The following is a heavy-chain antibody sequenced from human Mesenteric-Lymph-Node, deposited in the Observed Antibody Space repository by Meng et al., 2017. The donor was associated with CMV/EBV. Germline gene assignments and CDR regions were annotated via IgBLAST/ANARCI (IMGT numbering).Heavy chain of an antibody. CDR3: AAVVPAAGRGMDV. V-gene: IGHV3-23*01. D-gene: IGHD2-2*01. CDR1: GVTLSDYA. CDR2: ISGSGGST. J-gene: IGHJ6*02. Sequence: GGSLRLSCAASGVTLSDYAMNWVRQAPGKGLEWVSAISGSGGSTYYADSVKGRFTISRDNSKNTLYLQMNSLRAEDTAVYYCAAVVPAAGRGMDVWGQGTTVTVSS.